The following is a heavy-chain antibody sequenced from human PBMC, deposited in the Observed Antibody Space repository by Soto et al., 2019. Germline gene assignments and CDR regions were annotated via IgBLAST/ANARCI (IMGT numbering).Heavy chain of an antibody. D-gene: IGHD5-12*01. J-gene: IGHJ4*02. CDR1: GFTFSSYA. CDR3: AKGRTRYSGYGY. Sequence: EVQLLESGGGLVQRGGSLRLSCAASGFTFSSYAMTWVRQAPGKGLEWVSTISGSGGSTYYADSVKGRITISRDNSNNTLYLQMNSLRAEDTAVYYCAKGRTRYSGYGYWGQGTLVTVSS. CDR2: ISGSGGST. V-gene: IGHV3-23*01.